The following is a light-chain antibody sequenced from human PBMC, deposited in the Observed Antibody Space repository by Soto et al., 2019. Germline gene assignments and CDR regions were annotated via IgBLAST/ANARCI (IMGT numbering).Light chain of an antibody. Sequence: QSALTQPRSVSGSPGQSVTISCTGTSSDVGDYNYVSWYQQHPGKAPKLMIYDVSKRPSGVPDRFSGSKSGNTASLTISGLQAEDEADYYSCSYAGTSALDVFGTGTKLTVL. J-gene: IGLJ1*01. CDR2: DVS. CDR3: CSYAGTSALDV. CDR1: SSDVGDYNY. V-gene: IGLV2-11*01.